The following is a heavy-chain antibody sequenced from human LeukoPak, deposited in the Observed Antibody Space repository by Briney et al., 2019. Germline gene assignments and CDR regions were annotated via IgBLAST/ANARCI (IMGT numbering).Heavy chain of an antibody. CDR3: ARETGSSLGFV. CDR1: GGSISSYY. D-gene: IGHD3-16*01. J-gene: IGHJ4*02. V-gene: IGHV4-59*01. Sequence: SETLSLTCTVSGGSISSYYWSWIRQPPGKGLEWMGYIYYSGSTNYNPSLKSRVTISVDTSKNQFSLKLSSVTAADTAVYYCARETGSSLGFVWGQGTLVTVSS. CDR2: IYYSGST.